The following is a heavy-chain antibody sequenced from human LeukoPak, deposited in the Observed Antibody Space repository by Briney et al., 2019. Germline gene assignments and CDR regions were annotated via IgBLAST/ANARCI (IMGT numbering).Heavy chain of an antibody. V-gene: IGHV3-23*01. Sequence: GGSLRLSCAASGFTLSSYAMSWVRQAPGKGLEWVSAISGSGGSTYYADSVKGRFTISRDNSKNTLYLQMNSLRAEDTAVYYCAKALTMIVVVIPYFDYWGQGTLVTVSS. J-gene: IGHJ4*02. CDR2: ISGSGGST. CDR1: GFTLSSYA. CDR3: AKALTMIVVVIPYFDY. D-gene: IGHD3-22*01.